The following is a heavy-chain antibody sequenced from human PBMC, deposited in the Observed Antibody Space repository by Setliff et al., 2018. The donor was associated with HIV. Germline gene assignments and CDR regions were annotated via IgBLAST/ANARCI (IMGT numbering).Heavy chain of an antibody. CDR1: GFTFSSYE. D-gene: IGHD2-2*01. CDR3: ARGEPSILIEPAAFFDY. Sequence: PGGSLRLSCAASGFTFSSYEMNWVRQAPGKGLEWASYISSGDSTFYADSLKGRFTISRDNSKNTLYLQMNSLRAEDTAVYYCARGEPSILIEPAAFFDYWGQGTLVTVSS. V-gene: IGHV3-48*03. CDR2: ISSGDST. J-gene: IGHJ4*02.